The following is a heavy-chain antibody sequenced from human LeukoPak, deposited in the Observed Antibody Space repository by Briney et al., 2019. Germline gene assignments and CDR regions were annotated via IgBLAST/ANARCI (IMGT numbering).Heavy chain of an antibody. V-gene: IGHV3-30*04. D-gene: IGHD2-2*01. CDR2: ISYDGSNK. CDR1: GFTFSSYA. CDR3: ARDCSRTSCYSGLDY. Sequence: GGSLRLSCAASGFTFSSYAMHWVRQAPGKGLEWGAVISYDGSNKYYADSVKGRFTISRDNSKNTLYLQMNSLRAEDTAVYYCARDCSRTSCYSGLDYWGQGTLVTVSS. J-gene: IGHJ4*02.